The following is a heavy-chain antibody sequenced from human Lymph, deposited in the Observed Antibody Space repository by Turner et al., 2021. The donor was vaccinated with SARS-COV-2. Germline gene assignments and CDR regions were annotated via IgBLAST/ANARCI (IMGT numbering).Heavy chain of an antibody. CDR2: IIPMFGTA. Sequence: QVQLVQSGAEVKKPGSSVKVSCKASGGTFSSHVISWVRQAPGQGLEWMGGIIPMFGTANYAQKFQGRVTFTADESTSTAYMELTSLRSEDTAVYYCARVGSSVVPYYYYGMDVWGQGTTVTVSS. CDR3: ARVGSSVVPYYYYGMDV. V-gene: IGHV1-69*01. J-gene: IGHJ6*02. D-gene: IGHD3-22*01. CDR1: GGTFSSHV.